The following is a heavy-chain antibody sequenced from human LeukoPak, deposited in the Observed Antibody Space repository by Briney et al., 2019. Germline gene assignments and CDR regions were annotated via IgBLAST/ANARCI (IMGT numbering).Heavy chain of an antibody. V-gene: IGHV4-34*01. CDR3: ARTQRGYSYGFSFDY. J-gene: IGHJ4*02. CDR1: GGSFSVYY. Sequence: SETLSLTCAVSGGSFSVYYWSWIRQPPGEGLEWIGEINHSGSTNYNPSLKSRVTISVDTSKNQFSLKLSSVTAADTAVYYCARTQRGYSYGFSFDYWGQGTLVTVSS. CDR2: INHSGST. D-gene: IGHD5-18*01.